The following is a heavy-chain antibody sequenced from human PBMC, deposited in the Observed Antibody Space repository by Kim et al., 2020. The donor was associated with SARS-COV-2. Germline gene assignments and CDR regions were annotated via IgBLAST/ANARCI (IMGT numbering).Heavy chain of an antibody. CDR2: IRSKANSYAT. CDR1: GFTFSGSA. CDR3: TRLGFSGYYYNR. J-gene: IGHJ4*02. Sequence: GGSLKLSCAASGFTFSGSAMHWVRQASGKGLEWVGRIRSKANSYATAYAASVKGRFTISRDDSKNTAYLQMNSLKTEDTAVYYCTRLGFSGYYYNRWGQGTLVTVSS. D-gene: IGHD3-22*01. V-gene: IGHV3-73*01.